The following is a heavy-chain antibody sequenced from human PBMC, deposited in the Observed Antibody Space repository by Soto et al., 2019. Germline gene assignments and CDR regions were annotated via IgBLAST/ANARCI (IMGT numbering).Heavy chain of an antibody. V-gene: IGHV3-7*04. CDR1: GFTFSSYW. D-gene: IGHD2-8*01. J-gene: IGHJ4*02. Sequence: GGSLRLSCAASGFTFSSYWMSWVRQAPGKGLEWVANIKQDGSEKYYVDSVKGRFTISRDSAKNSLYLQMNSLRAEDTAVYYCARARGTDGICYLGSCEYYFDYWGQGTRVTVSS. CDR2: IKQDGSEK. CDR3: ARARGTDGICYLGSCEYYFDY.